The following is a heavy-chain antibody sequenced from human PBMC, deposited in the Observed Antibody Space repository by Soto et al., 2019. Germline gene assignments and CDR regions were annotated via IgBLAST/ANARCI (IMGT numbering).Heavy chain of an antibody. D-gene: IGHD5-18*01. CDR1: GGSISSGGYY. CDR2: IYYSGST. J-gene: IGHJ6*02. CDR3: AGRYSYGYDYYSYGMDV. V-gene: IGHV4-31*03. Sequence: TLSLTCTVSGGSISSGGYYWSWIRQHPGKGLEWIGYIYYSGSTYYNPSLKSRVTISVDTSKNQFSLKLSSVTAADTAVYYCAGRYSYGYDYYSYGMDVWGQGTTVTVSS.